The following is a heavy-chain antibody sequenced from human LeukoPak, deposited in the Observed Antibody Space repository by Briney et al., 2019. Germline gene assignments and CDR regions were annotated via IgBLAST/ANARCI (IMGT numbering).Heavy chain of an antibody. CDR2: ISGSGGST. CDR3: ARGGAARGRFEN. Sequence: GGSLRLSCAASGFTFSSYAMSWVRQAPGKGLEWVSAISGSGGSTYYADSVKGRFTISRDNSKNTLYLQMNSLRAEDTAVYYCARGGAARGRFENWGQGTLVTVSS. D-gene: IGHD6-25*01. V-gene: IGHV3-23*01. J-gene: IGHJ4*02. CDR1: GFTFSSYA.